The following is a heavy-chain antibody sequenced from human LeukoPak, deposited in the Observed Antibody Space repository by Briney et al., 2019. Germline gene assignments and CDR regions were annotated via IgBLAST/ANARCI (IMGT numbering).Heavy chain of an antibody. Sequence: PGGSLRLSCAASGFTVSSNYMSWIRQAPGKGLEWVSYISSSGSTIYYADSVKGRFTISRDNAKNSLYLQMNSLRAEDTAVYYCASPLYDFWSGYYSAPPCAYWGQGTLVTVSS. D-gene: IGHD3-3*01. CDR3: ASPLYDFWSGYYSAPPCAY. CDR1: GFTVSSNY. CDR2: ISSSGSTI. J-gene: IGHJ4*02. V-gene: IGHV3-11*01.